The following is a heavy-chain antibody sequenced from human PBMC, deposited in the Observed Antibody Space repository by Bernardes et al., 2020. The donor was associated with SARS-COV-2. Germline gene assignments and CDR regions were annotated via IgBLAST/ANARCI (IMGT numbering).Heavy chain of an antibody. Sequence: SEPLSLTCTVSGGSIRSNNYYWGWLRQPPGKGLEWIGSIFYSGSTSYNPSLKSRVTLSVDTSKNLFSLKLDSMTAADTAVYYCANSGGGGEDYWGQGTLVTVSS. CDR1: GGSIRSNNYY. CDR2: IFYSGST. CDR3: ANSGGGGEDY. J-gene: IGHJ4*02. V-gene: IGHV4-39*01. D-gene: IGHD2-21*01.